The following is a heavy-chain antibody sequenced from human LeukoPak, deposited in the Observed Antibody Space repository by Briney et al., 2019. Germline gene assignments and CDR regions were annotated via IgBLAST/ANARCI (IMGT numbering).Heavy chain of an antibody. Sequence: EGSLRLSCAASGFTFSSYWMSWVRQAPGKGLEWVANIKQDGSEKYYVDSVKGRFTISRDNAKNSLYLQMNSLRAEDTAVYYCARDRITMIVVDGPYYFDYWGQGTLVTVSS. CDR3: ARDRITMIVVDGPYYFDY. CDR1: GFTFSSYW. V-gene: IGHV3-7*01. J-gene: IGHJ4*02. CDR2: IKQDGSEK. D-gene: IGHD3-22*01.